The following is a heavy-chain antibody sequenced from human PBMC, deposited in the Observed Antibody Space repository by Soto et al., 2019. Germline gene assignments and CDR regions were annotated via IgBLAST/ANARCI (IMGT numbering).Heavy chain of an antibody. CDR1: GFTFDDYA. D-gene: IGHD6-6*01. CDR3: AKAELARGPYYSHGMDV. V-gene: IGHV3-9*01. J-gene: IGHJ6*02. CDR2: ISWNSGSI. Sequence: GGSLRLSCAASGFTFDDYAMHWVRQAPGKGLEWVSGISWNSGSIGYADSVKGRFTISRDNAKNSLYLQMNSLRAEDTALYYCAKAELARGPYYSHGMDVWGQGATVTLSS.